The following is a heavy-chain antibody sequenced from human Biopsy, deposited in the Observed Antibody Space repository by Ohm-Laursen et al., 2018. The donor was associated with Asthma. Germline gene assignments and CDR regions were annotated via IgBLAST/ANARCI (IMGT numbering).Heavy chain of an antibody. V-gene: IGHV3-74*01. Sequence: SLRLSCTASGFTFSSYWMHWVRQAPGKGLVWVSRINSDGSSTNYADSVKGRFTISRDNSKSTLYLQMSSLRGEDTAVYYCARGDSSNWSHYYFDYWGQGTLVTVSS. J-gene: IGHJ4*02. CDR2: INSDGSST. CDR3: ARGDSSNWSHYYFDY. CDR1: GFTFSSYW. D-gene: IGHD3-22*01.